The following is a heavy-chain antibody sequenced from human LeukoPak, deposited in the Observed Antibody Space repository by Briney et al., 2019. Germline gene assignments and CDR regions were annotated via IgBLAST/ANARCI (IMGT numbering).Heavy chain of an antibody. CDR2: ISGSGGST. CDR3: AKDRQQLVYYFDY. J-gene: IGHJ4*02. Sequence: GGSLRLSCAASGFTYSSYAMSWVRQAPGKGLEWVSAISGSGGSTYYADSVKGRFTISRDNSKNTLYLQMNSLRAEDTAVYYCAKDRQQLVYYFDYWGQGTLVTVSS. V-gene: IGHV3-23*01. CDR1: GFTYSSYA. D-gene: IGHD6-13*01.